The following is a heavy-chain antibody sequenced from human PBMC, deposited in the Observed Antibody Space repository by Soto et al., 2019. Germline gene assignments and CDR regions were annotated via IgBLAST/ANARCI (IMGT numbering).Heavy chain of an antibody. Sequence: EVPLVESGGGLVQPGGSLRLSCAASGFTVRSNYMSWVRQAPGKGLEWVSVIYSGSNTYYADSVKGRFTISRDNSKNTMYLQMNSLRVEDTAVYYCAIDSSGWGERGYWGQGTLVTVSS. CDR1: GFTVRSNY. D-gene: IGHD6-19*01. CDR2: IYSGSNT. J-gene: IGHJ4*02. V-gene: IGHV3-66*01. CDR3: AIDSSGWGERGY.